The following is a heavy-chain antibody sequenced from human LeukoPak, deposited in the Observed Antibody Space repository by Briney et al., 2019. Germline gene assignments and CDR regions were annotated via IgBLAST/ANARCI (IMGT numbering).Heavy chain of an antibody. CDR3: ATVVDNWNDFDY. V-gene: IGHV1-24*01. Sequence: ASVKVSCKVSGYTLTELSMHWVRQAPGKGLEWMGGFDPEDGETIYAQKFQGRVTMTEDTFTDTAYMELSSLRSEDTAVYYCATVVDNWNDFDYWGQGTLVTVSS. D-gene: IGHD1-1*01. J-gene: IGHJ4*02. CDR2: FDPEDGET. CDR1: GYTLTELS.